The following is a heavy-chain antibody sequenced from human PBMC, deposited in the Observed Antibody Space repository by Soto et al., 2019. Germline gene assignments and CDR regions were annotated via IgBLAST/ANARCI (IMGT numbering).Heavy chain of an antibody. D-gene: IGHD3-22*01. J-gene: IGHJ6*02. CDR2: ISYDGSNK. V-gene: IGHV3-30-3*01. CDR3: AREGITMIVVVLYHYGMDV. Sequence: PGGSLRLSCAASGFTFSSYAMHWVRQAPGKGLEWVAVISYDGSNKYYADSVKGRFTISRDNSKNTLYLQMNSLRAEDTAVYYCAREGITMIVVVLYHYGMDVWGQGTTVTVSS. CDR1: GFTFSSYA.